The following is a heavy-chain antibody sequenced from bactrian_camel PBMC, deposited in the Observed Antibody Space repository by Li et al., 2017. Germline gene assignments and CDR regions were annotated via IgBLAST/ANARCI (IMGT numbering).Heavy chain of an antibody. V-gene: IGHV3S36*01. CDR2: IHFRGGST. CDR3: AADDHCPRYALDMAPSSEYHY. CDR1: GYTYDNLFC. D-gene: IGHD5*01. J-gene: IGHJ4*01. Sequence: DVQLVESGGGLVQPGGSLRLSCRAVGYTYDNLFCVAWFRQAPEREREGVAHIHFRGGSTDVVDSEKGRFTISQDNAKNTVYLQMNSLKPEDTAMYYCAADDHCPRYALDMAPSSEYHYWGQGTQVTVS.